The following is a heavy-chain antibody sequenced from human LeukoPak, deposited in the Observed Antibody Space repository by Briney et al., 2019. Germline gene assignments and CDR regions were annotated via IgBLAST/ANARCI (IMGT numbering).Heavy chain of an antibody. D-gene: IGHD1-14*01. CDR1: GFTVITND. Sequence: GGSLRLSCAASGFTVITNDMTWVRQAPGKGLEWVSVLYSDGNTHYADALHGRFTISTDNSKNTLYLEMNSLSPDDTAVYYCARGVEPLAANTLAYWGQGTLVTVSS. CDR3: ARGVEPLAANTLAY. J-gene: IGHJ4*02. CDR2: LYSDGNT. V-gene: IGHV3-53*01.